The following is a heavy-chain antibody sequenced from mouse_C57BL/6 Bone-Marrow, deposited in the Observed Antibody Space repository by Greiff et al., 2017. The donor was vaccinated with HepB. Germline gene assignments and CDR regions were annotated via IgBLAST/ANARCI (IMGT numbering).Heavy chain of an antibody. CDR1: GYTFTSYW. CDR3: TRRGIYDYALYY. Sequence: VQLQQPGAELVKPGASVKLSCKASGYTFTSYWMHWVKQRPGQGLEWIGMIHPNSGSTNYNEMFKSKATLTVDKSSSTAYMQLSSLTSEDSAVYYCTRRGIYDYALYYWGQGTTLTVSS. D-gene: IGHD2-4*01. J-gene: IGHJ2*01. CDR2: IHPNSGST. V-gene: IGHV1-64*01.